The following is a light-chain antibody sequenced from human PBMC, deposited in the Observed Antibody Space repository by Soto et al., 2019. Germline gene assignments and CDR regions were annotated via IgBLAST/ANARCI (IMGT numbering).Light chain of an antibody. CDR2: DAS. CDR3: QQYGSSPYT. J-gene: IGKJ2*01. CDR1: QSVSSSY. Sequence: EIVLTQSPDTLSLSPGERATLSCRASQSVSSSYLAWYQQRPGQAPRLLIHDASSRATGIPDRFSGSGSGTDFTLTISRLEPEDFAVYFCQQYGSSPYTFGQGTTLEIK. V-gene: IGKV3-20*01.